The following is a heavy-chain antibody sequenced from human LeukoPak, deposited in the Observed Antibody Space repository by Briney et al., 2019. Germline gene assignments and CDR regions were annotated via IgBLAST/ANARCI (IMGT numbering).Heavy chain of an antibody. CDR2: INSGSTSI. J-gene: IGHJ4*02. Sequence: GGSLRLSCAASGFTFSSYTMNWVRQAPGKGLEWVSSINSGSTSIYYADSVKGRFTISRDNSKNTLYLQMNSLRAEDTAVYYCAKGLSEYSTSWYSNWGQGTLVTVSS. D-gene: IGHD6-13*01. V-gene: IGHV3-21*04. CDR3: AKGLSEYSTSWYSN. CDR1: GFTFSSYT.